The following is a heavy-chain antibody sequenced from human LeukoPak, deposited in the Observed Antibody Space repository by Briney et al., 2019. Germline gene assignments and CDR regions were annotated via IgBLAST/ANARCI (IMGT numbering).Heavy chain of an antibody. J-gene: IGHJ4*02. CDR1: GGSFSGYY. Sequence: SETLSLTCAVYGGSFSGYYWSWIRQPPGKGLEWIGEINYSGSTNYNPSLKSRVTISVDTSKNQFSLKLSSVTAADTAVYYCARGRGYYIRYFDYWGQGTLVTVSS. D-gene: IGHD3-10*01. CDR3: ARGRGYYIRYFDY. V-gene: IGHV4-34*01. CDR2: INYSGST.